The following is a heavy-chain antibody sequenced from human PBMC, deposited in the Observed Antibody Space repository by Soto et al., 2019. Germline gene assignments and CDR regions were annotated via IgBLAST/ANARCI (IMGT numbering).Heavy chain of an antibody. CDR3: MTRQGDYFAY. V-gene: IGHV3-11*01. CDR2: ISYIGNTI. CDR1: EVISSGYS. Sequence: QVQLVESGGGLVKPGGSLRLSCAVSEVISSGYSMNWIRQSPGKELEWISHISYIGNTIYYAESVKARLTISRENDNNSLYRQMNSLRADETAIYYCMTRQGDYFAYWGEGAPITVSS. J-gene: IGHJ4*02.